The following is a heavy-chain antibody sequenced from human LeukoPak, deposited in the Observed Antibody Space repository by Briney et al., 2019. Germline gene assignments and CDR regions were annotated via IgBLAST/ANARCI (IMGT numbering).Heavy chain of an antibody. D-gene: IGHD2-15*01. CDR3: AHLDLSSAGNCFDY. J-gene: IGHJ4*02. CDR1: GFSLSTPALG. Sequence: SGPTLVNPTQTLTLTCTFSGFSLSTPALGVGWIRQSPGKALEWLAVIYWNDDKRYSPSLNTRLTITKDTSKHQVVLTMTNMDPVDTATYYCAHLDLSSAGNCFDYWGQGTLVTVSS. CDR2: IYWNDDK. V-gene: IGHV2-5*01.